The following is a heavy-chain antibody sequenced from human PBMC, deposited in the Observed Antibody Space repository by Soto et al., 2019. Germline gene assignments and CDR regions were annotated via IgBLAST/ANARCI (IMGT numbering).Heavy chain of an antibody. D-gene: IGHD3-9*01. J-gene: IGHJ4*02. CDR2: INGGGTST. CDR3: AKDILTGYYIAFDY. V-gene: IGHV3-23*01. CDR1: VFALSSYA. Sequence: RLACAASVFALSSYAMSWVRRSPGKELEWVSTINGGGTSTYYAASVKGRFTISRDNSKNTLYLQMNSLRAEDTAPYYCAKDILTGYYIAFDYWGQGTPVTVSS.